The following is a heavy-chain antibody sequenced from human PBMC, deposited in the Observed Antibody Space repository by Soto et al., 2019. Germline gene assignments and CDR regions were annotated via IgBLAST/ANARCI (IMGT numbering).Heavy chain of an antibody. D-gene: IGHD1-1*01. V-gene: IGHV1-18*01. CDR1: GYTFTDYG. J-gene: IGHJ4*02. CDR3: ARDRYNRGSFDY. CDR2: INSYNGVT. Sequence: QVQLVQSGAEVKKPGASVKVSCKASGYTFTDYGITWVRQAPGQGLKWMGWINSYNGVTNNAHSFQGRVSMTTDTSTRTAYLELSSLRSDDTAVYYCARDRYNRGSFDYWGQGSLVTVSS.